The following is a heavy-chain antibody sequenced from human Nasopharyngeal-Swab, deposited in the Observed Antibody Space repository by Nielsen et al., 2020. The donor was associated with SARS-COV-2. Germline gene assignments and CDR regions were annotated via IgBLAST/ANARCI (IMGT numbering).Heavy chain of an antibody. CDR2: IYYSGST. Sequence: RQAPGKGLEWIGYIYYSGSTCYNPSLKSRVTISVDTSKNQFSLKLSSVTAADTAVYYCARVLGEQWLVNYYYYMDVWGKGTTVTVSS. J-gene: IGHJ6*03. CDR3: ARVLGEQWLVNYYYYMDV. D-gene: IGHD6-19*01. V-gene: IGHV4-30-4*01.